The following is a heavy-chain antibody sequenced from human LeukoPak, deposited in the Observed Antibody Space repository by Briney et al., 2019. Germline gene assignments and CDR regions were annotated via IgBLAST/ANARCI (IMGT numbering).Heavy chain of an antibody. CDR2: ISSSSSYI. Sequence: PGGSLRLSCAASGFTFSSYSMNWVRQAPGKGLEWVSSISSSSSYIYYADPVKGRFTISRDNAKNSLYLQMNSLRAEDTAVYYCARAEGNSSGWYLFRRNDQYGMDVWGQGTTVTVSS. CDR1: GFTFSSYS. D-gene: IGHD6-19*01. CDR3: ARAEGNSSGWYLFRRNDQYGMDV. V-gene: IGHV3-21*01. J-gene: IGHJ6*02.